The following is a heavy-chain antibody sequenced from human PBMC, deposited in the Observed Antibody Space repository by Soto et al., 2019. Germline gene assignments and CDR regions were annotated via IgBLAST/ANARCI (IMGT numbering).Heavy chain of an antibody. CDR3: ATGGDFDY. J-gene: IGHJ4*02. CDR1: GFTFSSYA. V-gene: IGHV3-23*01. CDR2: ISGSGGST. Sequence: HPGGSLRLSCAASGFTFSSYAMSWVRQAPGKGLEWVSAISGSGGSTYYADSVKGRFTISRDNAKNSLYLQMTSLGAEDTAVYYCATGGDFDYWGQGTLVTVSS.